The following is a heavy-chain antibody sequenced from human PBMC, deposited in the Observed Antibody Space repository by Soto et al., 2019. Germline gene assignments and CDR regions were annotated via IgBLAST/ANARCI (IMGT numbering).Heavy chain of an antibody. CDR3: ARTSTEYYDAFDI. J-gene: IGHJ3*02. CDR1: GGSISSGGYY. Sequence: QVQLQESGPGLVKPSQTLSLTCTVSGGSISSGGYYWSWIRQHPGKGLEWIGYIYYSGGTYYNPSLKSRVTISVDTSKNQFSLKLSSVTAADTAVYYCARTSTEYYDAFDIWGQGTMVTVSS. V-gene: IGHV4-31*03. CDR2: IYYSGGT. D-gene: IGHD2-15*01.